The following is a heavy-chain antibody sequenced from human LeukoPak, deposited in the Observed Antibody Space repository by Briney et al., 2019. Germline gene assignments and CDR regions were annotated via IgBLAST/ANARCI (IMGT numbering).Heavy chain of an antibody. Sequence: SETLSLTCTVPGCSISSSSYSWGWIRQPPGKGLEWIGSIYYSVSTYYNPSLKSRVTISVDTSKNQFSLKLSSVTAADTAVYYCARYSGYDGPDYWGQGTLVTVSS. J-gene: IGHJ4*02. V-gene: IGHV4-39*07. CDR2: IYYSVST. D-gene: IGHD5-12*01. CDR3: ARYSGYDGPDY. CDR1: GCSISSSSYS.